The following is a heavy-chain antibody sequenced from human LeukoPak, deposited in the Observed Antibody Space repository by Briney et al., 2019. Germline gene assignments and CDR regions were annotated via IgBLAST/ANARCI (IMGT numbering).Heavy chain of an antibody. CDR2: ISYSGST. J-gene: IGHJ4*02. CDR3: ARGNAN. Sequence: SETLSLTCTVSGGSSNSYYWSWIRQPPGKGLEWIGYISYSGSTNYNPSLKSRVTISLDTSKTQFFLKLSSVTAADTALYYCARGNANWGQGTLVTVSS. V-gene: IGHV4-59*01. CDR1: GGSSNSYY.